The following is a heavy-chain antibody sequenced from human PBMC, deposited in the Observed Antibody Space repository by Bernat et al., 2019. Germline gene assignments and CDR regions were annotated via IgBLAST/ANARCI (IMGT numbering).Heavy chain of an antibody. CDR1: GGSFSGYY. CDR2: INHSGST. D-gene: IGHD1-14*01. V-gene: IGHV4-34*01. CDR3: AAGTGDPTATYNWFDP. Sequence: QVQLQQWGAGLLKPSETLSLTCAVYGGSFSGYYWSWIRQPPGKGLEWIGEINHSGSTNYNPSLKSRVTISVDTSKNQFSLKLSSVTAADTAVYYCAAGTGDPTATYNWFDPWGQGTLVTVSS. J-gene: IGHJ5*02.